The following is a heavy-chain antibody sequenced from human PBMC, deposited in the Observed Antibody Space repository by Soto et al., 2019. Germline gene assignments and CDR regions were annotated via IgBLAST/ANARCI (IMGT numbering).Heavy chain of an antibody. D-gene: IGHD4-4*01. CDR1: VFAFINYW. CDR2: IKEDGSEK. Sequence: PGWSLRLSCASSVFAFINYWMSWVRQDPGKGLEWVANIKEDGSEKYYVDSVKGRFTISRDNAKHSLYLQMNSLRAEDTAVYYCASHPPRGDYSKYATTYWGQGTLVTVSS. J-gene: IGHJ4*02. V-gene: IGHV3-7*03. CDR3: ASHPPRGDYSKYATTY.